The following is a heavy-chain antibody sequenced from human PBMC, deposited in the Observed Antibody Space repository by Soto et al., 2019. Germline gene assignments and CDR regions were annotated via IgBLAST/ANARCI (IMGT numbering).Heavy chain of an antibody. CDR1: GYTFTGYY. D-gene: IGHD1-26*01. CDR3: AREIVGATMEVDY. Sequence: QVQLVQSGAEVKKPGASVKVSCKASGYTFTGYYMHWVRQAPGQGLEWMGWINPNSGGTKYAQKFQGRVTMTRDTSISTAYMELRRLRSDDTAVYYCAREIVGATMEVDYWGQETLVTVSS. V-gene: IGHV1-2*02. J-gene: IGHJ4*02. CDR2: INPNSGGT.